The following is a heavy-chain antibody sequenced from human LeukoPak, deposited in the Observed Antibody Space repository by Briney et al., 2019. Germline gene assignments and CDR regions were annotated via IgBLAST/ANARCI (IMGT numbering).Heavy chain of an antibody. J-gene: IGHJ5*02. CDR2: IYYSGST. CDR1: GGSISSGDYH. CDR3: ASAISTSPGWFDP. Sequence: SQTLSLTCTVSGGSISSGDYHWSWIRQPPGKGLEWIGYIYYSGSTYYNPSLKSRVTISVDTSKNQFSLKLSSVTAADTAAYYCASAISTSPGWFDPWGQGTLVTVSS. V-gene: IGHV4-30-4*08. D-gene: IGHD2/OR15-2a*01.